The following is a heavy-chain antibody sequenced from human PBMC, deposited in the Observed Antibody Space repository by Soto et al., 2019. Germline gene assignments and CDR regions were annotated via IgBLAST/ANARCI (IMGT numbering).Heavy chain of an antibody. J-gene: IGHJ6*02. V-gene: IGHV1-2*02. Sequence: ASVKVSCKASGYTFTGYYMHWVRQAPGQGLEWMGWINPNSGGTNYAQKFQGRVTMTRDTSISTAYMELSRLRSDDTAVYYCARDQYYYGSGSYFYYYYGMDVWGQGTTVTAP. D-gene: IGHD3-10*01. CDR2: INPNSGGT. CDR1: GYTFTGYY. CDR3: ARDQYYYGSGSYFYYYYGMDV.